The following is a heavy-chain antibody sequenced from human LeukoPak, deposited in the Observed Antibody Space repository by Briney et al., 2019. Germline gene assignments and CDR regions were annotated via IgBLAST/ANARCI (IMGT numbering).Heavy chain of an antibody. Sequence: GGSLRLSCAASGFTFSSYGMHWVRQAPGQGLEWMGIINPSGGSTSYAQKFQGRVTMTRDTSTSTVYMELSSLRSEDTAVYYCAREPAVAGTLWFDPWGQGTLVTVSS. CDR1: GFTFSSYG. D-gene: IGHD6-19*01. V-gene: IGHV1-46*01. J-gene: IGHJ5*02. CDR3: AREPAVAGTLWFDP. CDR2: INPSGGST.